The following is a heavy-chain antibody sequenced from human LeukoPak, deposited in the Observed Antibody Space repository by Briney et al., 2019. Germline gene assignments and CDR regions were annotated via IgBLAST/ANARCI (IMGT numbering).Heavy chain of an antibody. J-gene: IGHJ4*02. CDR1: GFTFSSYA. D-gene: IGHD2-2*01. CDR2: ISGSGGST. CDR3: AKGQRGSSTSCFDY. Sequence: GGSLRLSCAASGFTFSSYAMSWVRQAPGKGLEWGSAISGSGGSTYYADSVKGRFTISRDNFKNTLYLQMNSLRAEDTAVYYCAKGQRGSSTSCFDYWGQGTLVTVSS. V-gene: IGHV3-23*01.